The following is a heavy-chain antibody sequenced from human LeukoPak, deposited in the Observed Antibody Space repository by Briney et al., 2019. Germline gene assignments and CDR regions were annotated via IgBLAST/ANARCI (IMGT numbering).Heavy chain of an antibody. J-gene: IGHJ4*02. V-gene: IGHV3-21*01. CDR3: ARSRTTVTKDPLDY. Sequence: PGGSLRLSCAASGFTFSSYSMNWVRQAPGKGLEWVSSISSTSNYMYYADSLKGRFTIARDNAKNSLYLQMNSRRAEDTAVYYCARSRTTVTKDPLDYWGQGTLVTVSS. D-gene: IGHD4-17*01. CDR2: ISSTSNYM. CDR1: GFTFSSYS.